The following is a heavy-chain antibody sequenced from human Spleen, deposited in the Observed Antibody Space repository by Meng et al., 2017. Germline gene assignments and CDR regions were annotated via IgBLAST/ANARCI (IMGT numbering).Heavy chain of an antibody. Sequence: SVKVSCKASGGTFSSYAISWVRQAPGQGLEWMGGIIPIFGTANYAQKFQGRVTITTDESTSTAYMELSSLRSEDTAVYYCARVGKSSGWFGVDYWGQGTPVTVSS. D-gene: IGHD6-19*01. V-gene: IGHV1-69*05. J-gene: IGHJ4*02. CDR3: ARVGKSSGWFGVDY. CDR1: GGTFSSYA. CDR2: IIPIFGTA.